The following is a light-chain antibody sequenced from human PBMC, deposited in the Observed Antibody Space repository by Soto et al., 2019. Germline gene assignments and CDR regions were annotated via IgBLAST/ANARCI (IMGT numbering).Light chain of an antibody. V-gene: IGKV1-5*03. CDR2: KAS. CDR3: HQYYNYST. Sequence: DIQMTQSPSTLSASVGDRVTITCRASQSVGTWLAWYQLKPGKAPNVLIYKASSLQSGVPSRFSGSGSGTEFTLTISSLQPDDFATYFCHQYYNYSTFGGRTRVEIK. J-gene: IGKJ4*01. CDR1: QSVGTW.